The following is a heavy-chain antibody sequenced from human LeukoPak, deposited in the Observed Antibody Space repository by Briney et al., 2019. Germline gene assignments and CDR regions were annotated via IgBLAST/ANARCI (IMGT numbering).Heavy chain of an antibody. D-gene: IGHD2-15*01. J-gene: IGHJ6*02. CDR1: GFTFSSYG. V-gene: IGHV3-33*01. CDR2: IWYDGSNK. Sequence: GGSLRLSCAASGFTFSSYGMHWVRQAPGKGLEWVAVIWYDGSNKYYADSVKGRFTISRDNSKNTLYLQMNSLRAEDTAVYYCARDLYPGGGTYGMDVWGQGTTVTVSS. CDR3: ARDLYPGGGTYGMDV.